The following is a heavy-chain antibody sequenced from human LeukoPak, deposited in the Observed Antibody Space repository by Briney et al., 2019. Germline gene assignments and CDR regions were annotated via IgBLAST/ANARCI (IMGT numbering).Heavy chain of an antibody. Sequence: ASVKVSCKASGYTFTGYYMHWVRQAPGQGLEWMGWINPNSGGTNYAQKFQGWVTMTRDTSTSTAYMELSRLRSDDTAVYYCARDPLYDSSGYYYPEYFQHWGQGTLVTVSS. D-gene: IGHD3-22*01. V-gene: IGHV1-2*04. J-gene: IGHJ1*01. CDR2: INPNSGGT. CDR1: GYTFTGYY. CDR3: ARDPLYDSSGYYYPEYFQH.